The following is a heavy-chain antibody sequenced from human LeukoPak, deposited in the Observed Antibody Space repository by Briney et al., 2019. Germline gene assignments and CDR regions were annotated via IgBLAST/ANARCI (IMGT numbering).Heavy chain of an antibody. CDR3: GRRKNSGYDFDY. D-gene: IGHD5-12*01. Sequence: ASVKVSCKASGYTFTSYDINWVRQATGQGLEWMGWMNPNSGNTGYAQKFQGRVTMTRNTSTSTAYMELSSLRSEDTAVYYCGRRKNSGYDFDYWGQGTLVTVSS. J-gene: IGHJ4*02. CDR2: MNPNSGNT. CDR1: GYTFTSYD. V-gene: IGHV1-8*01.